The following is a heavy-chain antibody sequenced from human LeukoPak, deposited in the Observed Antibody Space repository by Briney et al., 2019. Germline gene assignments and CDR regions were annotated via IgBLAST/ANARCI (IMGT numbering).Heavy chain of an antibody. V-gene: IGHV3-7*01. Sequence: GGSLRLSCAASGFTFSSYWMSWVRQAPGKGLEWVANIKQDGSEKYYGDSVKGRFTISRDNAKNSLYLQMNSLRAEDTAVYYCAREYSSSWYSEEYYGMDVWGQGTTVTVSS. J-gene: IGHJ6*02. CDR2: IKQDGSEK. CDR3: AREYSSSWYSEEYYGMDV. CDR1: GFTFSSYW. D-gene: IGHD6-13*01.